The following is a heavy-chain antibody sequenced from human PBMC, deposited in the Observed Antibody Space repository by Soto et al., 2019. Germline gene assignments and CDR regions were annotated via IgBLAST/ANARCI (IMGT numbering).Heavy chain of an antibody. Sequence: QVQLVQSGAEVKKPGSSVKVSCKASGGTFSSYTISWVRQAPGQGLEWMGRIIPILGIANYAQKFQGRVTITADKSTSTAYMELSSLRSEDTAVYYCARDGSSTVVRYGMDVWGQGTTVTVSS. CDR2: IIPILGIA. D-gene: IGHD4-17*01. V-gene: IGHV1-69*08. CDR3: ARDGSSTVVRYGMDV. J-gene: IGHJ6*02. CDR1: GGTFSSYT.